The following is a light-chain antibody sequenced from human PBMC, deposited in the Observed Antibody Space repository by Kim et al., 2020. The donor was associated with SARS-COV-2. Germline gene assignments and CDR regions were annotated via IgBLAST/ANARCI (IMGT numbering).Light chain of an antibody. Sequence: LSPGQRATPSCRASQSVSTTYFAWYQQKPGQAPRLLIYGASTRATGIPDRFSGSGSGTDFTLTISRLEPEDFVVYYCQQYGSAPRTFGQGTKLEI. CDR3: QQYGSAPRT. J-gene: IGKJ2*01. V-gene: IGKV3-20*01. CDR1: QSVSTTY. CDR2: GAS.